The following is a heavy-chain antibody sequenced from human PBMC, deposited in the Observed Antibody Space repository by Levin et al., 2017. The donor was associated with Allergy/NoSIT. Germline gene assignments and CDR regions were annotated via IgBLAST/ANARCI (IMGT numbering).Heavy chain of an antibody. CDR1: GGSISSSISY. J-gene: IGHJ4*02. V-gene: IGHV4-39*01. CDR2: IYNSGST. CDR3: ARQCYDIWTGYYNFDY. D-gene: IGHD3-9*01. Sequence: SETLSLTCTVSGGSISSSISYWGWIRQAPGKGLEWIGSIYNSGSTYYTPSLKSRVTTSVDTSKNQFSLTLSSVTAADTAVYYCARQCYDIWTGYYNFDYWGQGTLVTVSS.